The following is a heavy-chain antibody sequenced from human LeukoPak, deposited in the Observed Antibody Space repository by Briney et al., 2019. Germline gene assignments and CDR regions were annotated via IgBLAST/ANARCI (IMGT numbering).Heavy chain of an antibody. Sequence: GGSLRLSCAASGFTFSSYWMHWVRQAPGKGLVWVSRINSDGSSTSYADSVKGRFTISRDDAKSSLYLQMNSLRAEDTAVYYCARDLAGDHYFDSWGQGTLVTVSS. D-gene: IGHD3-16*01. CDR1: GFTFSSYW. J-gene: IGHJ4*02. V-gene: IGHV3-74*01. CDR3: ARDLAGDHYFDS. CDR2: INSDGSST.